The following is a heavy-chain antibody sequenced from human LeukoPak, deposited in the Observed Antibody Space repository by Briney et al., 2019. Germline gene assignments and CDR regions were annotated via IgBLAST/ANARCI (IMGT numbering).Heavy chain of an antibody. CDR1: GDSVSSNSAA. CDR3: ARQRRRGSSWYGNWFDP. Sequence: SQTLSLTCDISGDSVSSNSAAWNWIRQSPSRGLEWLGSTYYRAKWYNDYAVSVKSRITINPDTSKNQFSLQLNSVTPEDTAVYYCARQRRRGSSWYGNWFDPWGQGTLVTVSS. CDR2: TYYRAKWYN. J-gene: IGHJ5*02. D-gene: IGHD6-13*01. V-gene: IGHV6-1*01.